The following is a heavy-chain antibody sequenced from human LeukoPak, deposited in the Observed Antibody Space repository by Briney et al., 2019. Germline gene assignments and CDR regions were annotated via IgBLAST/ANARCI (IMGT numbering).Heavy chain of an antibody. Sequence: GGSLRLSCAASGFTFSSYWMHWVRQAPGKGLVWVSRINSDGSSTSYADSVKGRFTISRDNAKNTLYLQMNSLRAEDTAVYYCARSGEYSYGNFDYWGQGTLVTVSS. J-gene: IGHJ4*02. D-gene: IGHD5-18*01. CDR1: GFTFSSYW. CDR3: ARSGEYSYGNFDY. CDR2: INSDGSST. V-gene: IGHV3-74*01.